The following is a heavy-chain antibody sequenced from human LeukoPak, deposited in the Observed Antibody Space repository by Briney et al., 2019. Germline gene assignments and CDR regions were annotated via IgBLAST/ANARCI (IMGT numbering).Heavy chain of an antibody. V-gene: IGHV1-69*13. Sequence: SVKVSCKASGGTFSSYAISWVRQAPGQGLEWMGGIIPIFGTANYAQKFQGRVTITADESTSTAYMELSSLRSEDTAVYYCARDTCSSTSCYHYFDYWGQGTLVTVSS. CDR1: GGTFSSYA. D-gene: IGHD2-2*01. CDR3: ARDTCSSTSCYHYFDY. J-gene: IGHJ4*02. CDR2: IIPIFGTA.